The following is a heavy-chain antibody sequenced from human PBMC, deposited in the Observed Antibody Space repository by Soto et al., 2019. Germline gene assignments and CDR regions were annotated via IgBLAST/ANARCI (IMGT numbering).Heavy chain of an antibody. V-gene: IGHV4-34*01. CDR1: GGSFSGYI. CDR2: IYHSGST. J-gene: IGHJ4*02. Sequence: SETLSLTCDVYGGSFSGYIWSWIRQPPGKGLEWIGYIYHSGSTYYNPSLKSRVTISVDRSKNQFSLKLSSVTAADTAVYYCARGPPVGRWGQGTLVTGSS. CDR3: ARGPPVGR.